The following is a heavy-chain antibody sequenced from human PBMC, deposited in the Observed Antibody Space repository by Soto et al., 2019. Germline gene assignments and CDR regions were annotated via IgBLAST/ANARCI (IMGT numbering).Heavy chain of an antibody. D-gene: IGHD6-13*01. CDR1: GYSISSGYY. J-gene: IGHJ6*02. Sequence: SETLSLTCAVSGYSISSGYYWGWIRQPPGKGLEWIGSIYHSGSTYYNPSLKTRVTISLDTSKNQFSLKLSSVTAADTAVYYCASRELAAAGPYYYYGMDVWGQGTTVTVSS. CDR2: IYHSGST. CDR3: ASRELAAAGPYYYYGMDV. V-gene: IGHV4-38-2*01.